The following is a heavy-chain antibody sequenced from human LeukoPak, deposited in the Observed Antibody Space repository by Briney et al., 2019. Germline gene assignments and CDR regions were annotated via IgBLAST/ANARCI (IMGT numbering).Heavy chain of an antibody. V-gene: IGHV3-30*02. J-gene: IGHJ4*02. CDR1: GFTFSSYG. D-gene: IGHD4-17*01. CDR2: IRYDGSNK. CDR3: AKDNYDYGDYDGGDY. Sequence: GGSLRLSCVASGFTFSSYGMQWVRQPPGKGLEWVAFIRYDGSNKYYADSVKGRFTISRDNSRDTLHLQMNSLRAEDTAVYYCAKDNYDYGDYDGGDYWGQGTLVTVSS.